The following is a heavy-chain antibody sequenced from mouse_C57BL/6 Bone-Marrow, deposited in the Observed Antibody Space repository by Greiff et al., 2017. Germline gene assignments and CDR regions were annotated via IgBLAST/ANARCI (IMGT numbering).Heavy chain of an antibody. V-gene: IGHV1-39*01. CDR1: GYSFTDYN. J-gene: IGHJ2*01. D-gene: IGHD3-1*01. CDR3: GRGTSRTPFDY. CDR2: INPNYGTT. Sequence: EVQLMESGPELVKPGASVKISCKASGYSFTDYNMNWVKQSNGKSLEWIGVINPNYGTTSYNQKFKGKATLTVDQSSSTSYMQLSSLTSEDSAVYYCGRGTSRTPFDYWGQGTTLTVSS.